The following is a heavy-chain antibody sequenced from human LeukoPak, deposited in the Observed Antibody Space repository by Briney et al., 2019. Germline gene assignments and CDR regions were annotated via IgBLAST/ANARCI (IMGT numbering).Heavy chain of an antibody. Sequence: ASVKVSCKASGYTFTSYYIHWVRQAPGQGLEWMGIINPSGGSTSYAQKFEGRVTMTRDMSTSTVYMELSSLRSEDTAVYYCAREVPYDSSVYYQPFDYWGQGTLVTVSS. V-gene: IGHV1-46*01. CDR1: GYTFTSYY. CDR2: INPSGGST. D-gene: IGHD3-22*01. J-gene: IGHJ4*02. CDR3: AREVPYDSSVYYQPFDY.